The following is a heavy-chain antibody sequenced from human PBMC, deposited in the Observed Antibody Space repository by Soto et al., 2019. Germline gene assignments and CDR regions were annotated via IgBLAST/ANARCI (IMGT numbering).Heavy chain of an antibody. V-gene: IGHV1-69*13. CDR1: GGTFSSYA. Sequence: SVKVSCKASGGTFSSYAISWVRQAPGQGLEWMGGIIPIFGTANYAQKFQGRVAITADESTSTAYMELSSLRSEDTAVYYCARDNGPSVTIFGVVTVYGMDVWGQGTTVTVSS. J-gene: IGHJ6*02. D-gene: IGHD3-3*01. CDR3: ARDNGPSVTIFGVVTVYGMDV. CDR2: IIPIFGTA.